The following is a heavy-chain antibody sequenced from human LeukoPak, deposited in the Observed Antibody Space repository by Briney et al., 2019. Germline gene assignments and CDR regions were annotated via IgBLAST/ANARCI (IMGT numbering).Heavy chain of an antibody. Sequence: ASVKVSCKASGYTFTGYYMHWVRQAPGQGLEWMGWVNPTSGGTKYEQKFQGRVTMTRDTSISTAYMELSRLTSDDTAVYYCARAYYYHMDVWGQGTTVTVSS. CDR2: VNPTSGGT. V-gene: IGHV1-2*02. J-gene: IGHJ6*02. CDR1: GYTFTGYY. CDR3: ARAYYYHMDV.